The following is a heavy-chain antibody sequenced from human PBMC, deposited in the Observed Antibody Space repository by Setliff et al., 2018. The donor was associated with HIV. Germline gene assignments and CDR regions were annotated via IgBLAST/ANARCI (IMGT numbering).Heavy chain of an antibody. J-gene: IGHJ6*03. D-gene: IGHD2-15*01. CDR3: ARGFKNEYEFSGYMDV. V-gene: IGHV4-34*01. CDR2: IHPSGST. Sequence: SETLSLTCAVYGESFSGFYWNWIRQPPGKGLEWIGEIHPSGSTRYSPSLDRRVTISRDTSKRQVFLKVPSVDAADTAVYFCARGFKNEYEFSGYMDVWGNGTMVTVSS. CDR1: GESFSGFY.